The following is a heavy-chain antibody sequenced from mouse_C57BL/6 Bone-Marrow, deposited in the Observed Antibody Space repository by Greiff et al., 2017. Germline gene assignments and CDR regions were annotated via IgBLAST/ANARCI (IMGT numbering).Heavy chain of an antibody. D-gene: IGHD3-1*01. CDR3: AKSGPLERSFDY. V-gene: IGHV1-55*01. Sequence: QVQLQQPGAELVKPGASVKMSCKASGYTFTSYWITWVKQRPGQGLEWIGDIYPTSGRTNYNEKFKSKAILTVDTSSNTAYMQLSSLTSEDSAVLYGAKSGPLERSFDYWGQGTTLTVSS. CDR1: GYTFTSYW. J-gene: IGHJ2*01. CDR2: IYPTSGRT.